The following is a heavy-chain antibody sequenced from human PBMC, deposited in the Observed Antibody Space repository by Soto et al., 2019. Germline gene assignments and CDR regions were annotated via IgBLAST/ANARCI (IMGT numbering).Heavy chain of an antibody. CDR3: ARESEDLTSNFDY. CDR1: GFTFSYYP. Sequence: GGSLRLSCAASGFTFSYYPLHWVRRAPGKGLEWVSSISGIRDYIRYADSVKGRFTISRDNAKTSLYLEMNSLRAEDTAVYYCARESEDLTSNFDYWGQGTLVTVSS. V-gene: IGHV3-21*06. J-gene: IGHJ4*02. CDR2: ISGIRDYI.